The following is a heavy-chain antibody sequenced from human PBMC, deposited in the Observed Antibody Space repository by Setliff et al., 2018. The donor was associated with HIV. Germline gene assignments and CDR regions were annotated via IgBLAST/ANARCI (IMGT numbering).Heavy chain of an antibody. Sequence: SETLSLTCAVSGYSISSDYYWGWIRQPPGKGLEWIGSLYHSGSTYYNPSLKSRVTISVDTSNNQASLKLNSVTAADTAVYYCARAPITIFGVIIIPVYFDYWGQGTLVTVSS. CDR2: LYHSGST. D-gene: IGHD3-3*01. CDR1: GYSISSDYY. V-gene: IGHV4-38-2*01. CDR3: ARAPITIFGVIIIPVYFDY. J-gene: IGHJ4*02.